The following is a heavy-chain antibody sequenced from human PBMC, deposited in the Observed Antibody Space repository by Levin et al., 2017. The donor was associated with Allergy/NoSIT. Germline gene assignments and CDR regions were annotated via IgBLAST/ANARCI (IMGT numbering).Heavy chain of an antibody. D-gene: IGHD3-10*01. V-gene: IGHV1-69*13. CDR1: GGTFSSYA. CDR2: IIPIFGTA. Sequence: SVKVSCKASGGTFSSYAISWVRQAPGQGLEWMGGIIPIFGTANYAQKFQGRVTITADESTSTAYMELSSLRSEDTAVYYCASRSYYYGSGRDAFDIWGQGTMVTVSS. J-gene: IGHJ3*02. CDR3: ASRSYYYGSGRDAFDI.